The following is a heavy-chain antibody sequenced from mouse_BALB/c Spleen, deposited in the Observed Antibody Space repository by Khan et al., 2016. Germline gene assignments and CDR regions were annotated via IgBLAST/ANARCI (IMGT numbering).Heavy chain of an antibody. CDR2: IVPSSGYT. CDR3: ARAVIITAIFDF. Sequence: VQLQQSAVELAGPGASVKMSCRASGYTFTSHTLQWITQRPGQGLEWIGYIVPSSGYTEYNQKFKDKTTLTADKSSNTAYMQLNSLPSDDSAVYYCARAVIITAIFDFWGQGTTLTVSS. V-gene: IGHV1-4*02. CDR1: GYTFTSHT. D-gene: IGHD1-2*01. J-gene: IGHJ2*01.